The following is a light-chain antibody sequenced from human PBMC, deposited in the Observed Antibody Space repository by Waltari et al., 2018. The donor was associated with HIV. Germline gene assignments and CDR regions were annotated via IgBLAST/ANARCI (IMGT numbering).Light chain of an antibody. Sequence: QSALNQTAPASGSPRQSITLHIPGTSSDVECYTLFSWYQQHPGKAPKHMIYEVSKRPSGVSNRFSGSKSGNTASLTISGLQAEDEADYYCCSYAGSSTLVFGGGTKLTVL. CDR1: SSDVECYTL. CDR2: EVS. CDR3: CSYAGSSTLV. J-gene: IGLJ2*01. V-gene: IGLV2-23*02.